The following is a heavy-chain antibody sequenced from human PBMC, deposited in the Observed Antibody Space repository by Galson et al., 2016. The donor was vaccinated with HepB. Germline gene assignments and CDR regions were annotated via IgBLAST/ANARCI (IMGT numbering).Heavy chain of an antibody. J-gene: IGHJ4*02. Sequence: SLRLSCAASGFTVSSNFMSWVRQAPGKGLEWVSVIYSDDTTYYADSVKGRFTISRDNSKNTVFLQLNSLRAEDTAVYYCARGARGASSYGSFDYWGQGTLVTVSS. CDR1: GFTVSSNF. D-gene: IGHD5-18*01. CDR3: ARGARGASSYGSFDY. CDR2: IYSDDTT. V-gene: IGHV3-53*01.